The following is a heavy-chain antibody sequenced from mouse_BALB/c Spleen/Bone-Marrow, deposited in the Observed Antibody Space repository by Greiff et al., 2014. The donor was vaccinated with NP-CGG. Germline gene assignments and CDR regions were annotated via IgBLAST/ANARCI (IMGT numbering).Heavy chain of an antibody. D-gene: IGHD1-1*02. CDR1: GFTFTDYY. V-gene: IGHV7-3*02. CDR2: IRNKASGYTT. Sequence: DVMLVESGGGLVQPGGSLRLSCATSGFTFTDYYMSWVRQPPGKALEWLGFIRNKASGYTTDYSASVKGRFTISRGNSQSILYLQMNTLRAEDSATYYCAREYGYFDVWGAGTTVTVSS. J-gene: IGHJ1*01. CDR3: AREYGYFDV.